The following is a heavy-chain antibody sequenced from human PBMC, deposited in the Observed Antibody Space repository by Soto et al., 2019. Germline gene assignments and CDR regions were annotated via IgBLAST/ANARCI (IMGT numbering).Heavy chain of an antibody. V-gene: IGHV1-69*01. CDR3: ARGTFNYYSSGSYGPRNAFDI. J-gene: IGHJ3*02. CDR2: IIPIFGTA. CDR1: GGTFSSYA. D-gene: IGHD3-10*01. Sequence: QVQLVQSGAEVKKPGSSVKVSCKASGGTFSSYAISWVRQAPGQGLEWMGGIIPIFGTANYAQKFQGRVTITADESTSTAYMELSSLRSEDTAVYYCARGTFNYYSSGSYGPRNAFDIWGQGTMVTVSS.